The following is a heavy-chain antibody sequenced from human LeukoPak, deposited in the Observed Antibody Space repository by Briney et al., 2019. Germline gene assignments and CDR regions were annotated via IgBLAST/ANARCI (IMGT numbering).Heavy chain of an antibody. D-gene: IGHD6-6*01. CDR1: GFTFSSYA. Sequence: GGSLRLSCAASGFTFSSYAMSWVRQAPGEGLEWVSSITSSSSYIYYADSVKGRFTISRDNAKNSLYLQMNSLRAEDTAVYYCARSYSSSCGTFDYWGQGTLVTVSS. CDR2: ITSSSSYI. CDR3: ARSYSSSCGTFDY. J-gene: IGHJ4*02. V-gene: IGHV3-21*01.